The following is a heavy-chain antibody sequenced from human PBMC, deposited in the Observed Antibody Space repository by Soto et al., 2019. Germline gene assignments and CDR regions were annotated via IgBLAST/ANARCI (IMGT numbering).Heavy chain of an antibody. V-gene: IGHV1-69*13. Sequence: SVKVSCKASGGTFSSYAISWVRQAPGQGLEWMGGIIPIFGTANYAQKFQGRVTITADEFTSTAYMELSSLRSEDTAVYYCASRGGEPSVTYYYYYGMDVWGQGTTVTVSS. D-gene: IGHD3-16*01. CDR2: IIPIFGTA. CDR1: GGTFSSYA. J-gene: IGHJ6*02. CDR3: ASRGGEPSVTYYYYYGMDV.